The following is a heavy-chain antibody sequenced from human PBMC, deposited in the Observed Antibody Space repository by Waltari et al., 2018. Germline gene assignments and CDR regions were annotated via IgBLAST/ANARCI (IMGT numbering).Heavy chain of an antibody. D-gene: IGHD6-6*01. J-gene: IGHJ5*02. Sequence: QVQLQESGPGLVKPSETLSLTCTVSGGSISSHYWSWIRQPPGKGLEWIGYIYYSGSTNYNPDLKSRVTISVDTSKNQFSLKLSSVTAADTAVYYCARDRRPFDPWGQGTLVTVSS. CDR3: ARDRRPFDP. V-gene: IGHV4-59*11. CDR2: IYYSGST. CDR1: GGSISSHY.